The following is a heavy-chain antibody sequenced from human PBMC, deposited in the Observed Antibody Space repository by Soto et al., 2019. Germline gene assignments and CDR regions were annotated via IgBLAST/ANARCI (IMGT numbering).Heavy chain of an antibody. CDR1: GFTVSNNY. CDR3: ARDPPGIAASGAGG. CDR2: IYSGGNT. J-gene: IGHJ4*02. Sequence: EVQLVESGGGLIQPGGSLRLSCAASGFTVSNNYMRWVRQAPGKGLEWVSLIYSGGNTHYADSVKGRFTISRDNSKNTLFRQMNSLRVEDTAVYYCARDPPGIAASGAGGWGQGTLVTGSS. D-gene: IGHD6-13*01. V-gene: IGHV3-53*01.